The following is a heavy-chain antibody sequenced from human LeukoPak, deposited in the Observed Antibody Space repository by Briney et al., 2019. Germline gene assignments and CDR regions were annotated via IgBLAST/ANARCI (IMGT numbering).Heavy chain of an antibody. J-gene: IGHJ4*02. CDR2: ISSSSSYT. Sequence: GGSLRLSCAASGFTFSDYYMSCIRQAPGKGLEWVSYISSSSSYTNYADSVKGRFTISRDNAKNSLYLQMNSLRAEDTAVYYCANPPRYCSGTSCYAPFDYWGQGTLVTVSS. CDR1: GFTFSDYY. CDR3: ANPPRYCSGTSCYAPFDY. D-gene: IGHD2-2*01. V-gene: IGHV3-11*03.